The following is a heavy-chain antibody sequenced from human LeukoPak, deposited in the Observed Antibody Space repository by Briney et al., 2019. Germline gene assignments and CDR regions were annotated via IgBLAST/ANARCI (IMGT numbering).Heavy chain of an antibody. Sequence: GSSVEVSCKASGGTFSSYTISWVRQAPGQGLEWMGRIIPILGIANYAQKFQGRVTITADKSTSTAYMELSSLRSEDTAVYYCARGINDFWSGYLPYYYYYMDVWGKGTTVTVSS. CDR3: ARGINDFWSGYLPYYYYYMDV. V-gene: IGHV1-69*02. J-gene: IGHJ6*03. CDR1: GGTFSSYT. D-gene: IGHD3-3*01. CDR2: IIPILGIA.